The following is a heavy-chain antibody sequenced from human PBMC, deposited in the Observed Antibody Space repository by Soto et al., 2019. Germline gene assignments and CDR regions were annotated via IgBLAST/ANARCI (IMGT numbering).Heavy chain of an antibody. CDR1: GGTFSSYA. Sequence: VQLVQSGAEVKKPGSSVKVSCKASGGTFSSYAISWVRQAPGQGLEWMGGIIPIFGTANYAQKFQGRVTITADESTSTAYMELSSLRSEDTAVYYCARGEGDLGNYYYYYGMDVWGQGTTVTVSS. D-gene: IGHD3-16*01. J-gene: IGHJ6*02. CDR3: ARGEGDLGNYYYYYGMDV. CDR2: IIPIFGTA. V-gene: IGHV1-69*01.